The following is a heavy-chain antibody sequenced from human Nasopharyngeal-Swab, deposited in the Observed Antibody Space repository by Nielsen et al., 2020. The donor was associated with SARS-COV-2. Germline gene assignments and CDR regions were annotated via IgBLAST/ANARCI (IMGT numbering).Heavy chain of an antibody. Sequence: SETLSLTCTVSGGSISSGGYYWSWIRQHPGKGLEWIGYIYYSGSTYYNPSLKSRVTISVDTSKNQFSLKPSSVTAADTAVYYCAREVVPAAIPYYYYGMDVWGQGTTVTVSS. J-gene: IGHJ6*02. CDR3: AREVVPAAIPYYYYGMDV. CDR1: GGSISSGGYY. CDR2: IYYSGST. V-gene: IGHV4-31*03. D-gene: IGHD2-2*01.